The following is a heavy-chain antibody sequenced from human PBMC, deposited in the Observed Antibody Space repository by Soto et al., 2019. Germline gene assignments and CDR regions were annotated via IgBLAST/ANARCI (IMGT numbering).Heavy chain of an antibody. V-gene: IGHV4-4*02. CDR2: IYHSGST. J-gene: IGHJ6*03. CDR1: SGSISSSNW. D-gene: IGHD2-2*01. CDR3: ARTGPIVVVPAASNNYYYYYYMDV. Sequence: SETLSLTCAVSSGSISSSNWWSWVRQPPGKGLEWIGEIYHSGSTNYNPSLKSRVTISVDKSKNQFSLKLSSVTAADTAVYYCARTGPIVVVPAASNNYYYYYYMDVWGKGTTVTVSS.